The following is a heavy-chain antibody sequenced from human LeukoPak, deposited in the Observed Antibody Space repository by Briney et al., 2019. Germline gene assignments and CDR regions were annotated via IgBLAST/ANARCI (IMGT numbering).Heavy chain of an antibody. J-gene: IGHJ4*02. D-gene: IGHD5-24*01. CDR2: IYYSGST. V-gene: IGHV4-59*08. CDR3: ARRGDGYNYPHFDY. CDR1: GGSISSYY. Sequence: SETLSLTCTVSGGSISSYYWSWTRQPPGKGLEWIGYIYYSGSTNYNPSLKSRVTISVDTSKNQFSLKLSSVTAADTAVYYCARRGDGYNYPHFDYWGQGTLVTVSS.